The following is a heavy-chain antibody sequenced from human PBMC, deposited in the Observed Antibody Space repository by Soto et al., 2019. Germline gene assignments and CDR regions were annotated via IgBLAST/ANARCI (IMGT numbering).Heavy chain of an antibody. CDR1: GFTFSRYN. CDR3: ASVHGVPAIP. D-gene: IGHD4-17*01. J-gene: IGHJ5*02. V-gene: IGHV3-48*01. CDR2: ISGISSSI. Sequence: GGSLRLSCEASGFTFSRYNMNWVRQAPGKGLDWVSYISGISSSIFYADSVKGRFTISRDNSKNTLYLQINSLRAEDTAVYYCASVHGVPAIPWGHGNLVTVSS.